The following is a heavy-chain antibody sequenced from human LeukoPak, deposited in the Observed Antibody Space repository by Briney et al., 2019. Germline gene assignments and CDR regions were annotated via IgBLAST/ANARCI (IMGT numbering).Heavy chain of an antibody. CDR3: ARVAYYGSGSYYNLNWFDP. V-gene: IGHV1-18*01. D-gene: IGHD3-10*01. CDR1: GYTFTSYG. J-gene: IGHJ5*02. CDR2: ISAYNGYT. Sequence: ASVKVSCKASGYTFTSYGISWVRQAPGQGLEWMGWISAYNGYTNYAQKLQGRVTMTTDTSTSAAYMELRSLRSDDTAVYYCARVAYYGSGSYYNLNWFDPWGQGTLVTVSS.